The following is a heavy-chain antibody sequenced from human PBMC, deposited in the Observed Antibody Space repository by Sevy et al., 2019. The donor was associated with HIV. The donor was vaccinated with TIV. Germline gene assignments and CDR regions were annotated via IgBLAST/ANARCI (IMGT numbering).Heavy chain of an antibody. CDR1: GYTFTSYG. J-gene: IGHJ6*02. D-gene: IGHD2-15*01. CDR2: ISAYNGNT. CDR3: ARDHPYCSGGSCSPRTYYYGMDV. Sequence: ASVKVYCKASGYTFTSYGISWVRQAPGQGLEWMGWISAYNGNTNYAQKLQGRVTMTTDTSTSTAYMELRSLRSDDTAVYYCARDHPYCSGGSCSPRTYYYGMDVWGQGTTVTVSS. V-gene: IGHV1-18*01.